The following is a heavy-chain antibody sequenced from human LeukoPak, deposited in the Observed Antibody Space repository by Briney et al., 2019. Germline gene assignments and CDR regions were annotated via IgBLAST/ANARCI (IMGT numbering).Heavy chain of an antibody. CDR2: TNPNSGNT. Sequence: ASVKVSCKASGYTFTNYDINWVRQATGQGLEWMGYTNPNSGNTGYAQKFQGRVTMTRNTSISTAYMELSSLRSEDTAVYYCARTLLWFGENGYWGQGTLVTVSS. V-gene: IGHV1-8*02. CDR1: GYTFTNYD. CDR3: ARTLLWFGENGY. D-gene: IGHD3-10*01. J-gene: IGHJ4*02.